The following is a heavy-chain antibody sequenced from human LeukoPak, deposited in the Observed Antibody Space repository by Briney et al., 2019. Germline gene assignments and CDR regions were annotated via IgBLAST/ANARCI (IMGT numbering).Heavy chain of an antibody. J-gene: IGHJ4*02. CDR1: GFTFSGSA. V-gene: IGHV3-73*01. D-gene: IGHD2-21*01. CDR3: TRPYYPKDY. Sequence: GGSLKLSCAASGFTFSGSAMHWVHQASGKGLEWVGRIRSKANSYATAYAASVKGRFTISRDDSKNTAYLQMNSLKTEDTAVYYCTRPYYPKDYWGQGTLVTVSS. CDR2: IRSKANSYAT.